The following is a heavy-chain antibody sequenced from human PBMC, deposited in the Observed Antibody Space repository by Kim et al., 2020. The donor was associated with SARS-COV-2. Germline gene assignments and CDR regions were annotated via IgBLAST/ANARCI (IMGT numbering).Heavy chain of an antibody. J-gene: IGHJ4*02. D-gene: IGHD3-3*01. Sequence: SVKVSCKASGGTFSSYAISWVRQAPGQGLEWMGGIIPIFGTANYAQKFQGRVTITADESTSTAYMELSSLRSEDTAVYYCARLRYYDFWSGDPPYWGQGTLVTVSS. CDR1: GGTFSSYA. CDR2: IIPIFGTA. V-gene: IGHV1-69*13. CDR3: ARLRYYDFWSGDPPY.